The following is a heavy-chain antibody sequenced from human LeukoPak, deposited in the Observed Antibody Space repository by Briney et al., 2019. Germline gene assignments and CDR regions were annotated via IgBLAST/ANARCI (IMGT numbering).Heavy chain of an antibody. V-gene: IGHV1-2*02. Sequence: ASVKVSCKASGYSFTGYYMHWVRQAPGQGLEWMGWINANSGGTQYAQKFQGRFTMTRDTSISTACMELTRLRSDDTAVYYCARDGYCSGGTCPDLDYWGQGTLVTVSS. CDR1: GYSFTGYY. J-gene: IGHJ4*02. D-gene: IGHD2-15*01. CDR2: INANSGGT. CDR3: ARDGYCSGGTCPDLDY.